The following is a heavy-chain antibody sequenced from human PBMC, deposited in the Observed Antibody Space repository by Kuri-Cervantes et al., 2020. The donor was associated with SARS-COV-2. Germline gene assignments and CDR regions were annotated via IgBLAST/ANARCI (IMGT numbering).Heavy chain of an antibody. CDR3: ASIPLLDFWNGSKAGEANDY. CDR2: IYYSGST. CDR1: GGSISSSSYY. J-gene: IGHJ4*02. Sequence: SETLSLTCTVSGGSISSSSYYWGWIRQPPGKGLEWIGSIYYSGSTYYNPSLKSRVTISVDTSKNQFSLKLSSVTAADTAVYYCASIPLLDFWNGSKAGEANDYWGQGTLVTVSS. V-gene: IGHV4-39*07. D-gene: IGHD3/OR15-3a*01.